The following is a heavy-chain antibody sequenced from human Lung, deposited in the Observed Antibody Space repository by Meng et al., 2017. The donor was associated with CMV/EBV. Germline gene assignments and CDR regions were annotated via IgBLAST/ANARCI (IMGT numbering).Heavy chain of an antibody. CDR3: ARLTGTVYVHWFDS. V-gene: IGHV4-34*01. Sequence: SXAFYGGSFSGSYWHWIRQPPGMGLEWIGEIDGTGRTKYSPSLNSRVTILLDTSKKQFSLELSSVTAADTAVYYCARLTGTVYVHWFDSWGQGTXVTVSS. CDR1: GGSFSGSY. D-gene: IGHD1-7*01. CDR2: IDGTGRT. J-gene: IGHJ5*01.